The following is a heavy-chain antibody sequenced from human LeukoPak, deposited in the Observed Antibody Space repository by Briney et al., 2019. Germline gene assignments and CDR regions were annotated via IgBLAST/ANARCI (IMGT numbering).Heavy chain of an antibody. CDR1: GFTFSAYA. CDR2: IGSDNKP. D-gene: IGHD2-15*01. Sequence: PGGSLRLSCEASGFTFSAYAMTWVRQAPGKGLEWVSSIGSDNKPHYSESVKGRFTISRDNSKNTIFLQMNSLRAEDTAVYYCARERKTGGSCFDYWGQGTLVTVSS. J-gene: IGHJ4*02. CDR3: ARERKTGGSCFDY. V-gene: IGHV3-23*01.